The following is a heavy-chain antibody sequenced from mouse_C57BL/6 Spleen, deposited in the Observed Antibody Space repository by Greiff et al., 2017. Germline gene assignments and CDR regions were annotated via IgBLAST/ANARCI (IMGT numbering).Heavy chain of an antibody. Sequence: EVQLQQSGPELVKPGASVKISCKASGYSFTDYNMNWVKQSNGKSLEWIGEINPNYGTTSYNQKFKGKATLTVDQSSSTAYMQLNSLTSEDSAVYYCASTAFYSMDYAMDYWGQGTSVTVSS. CDR1: GYSFTDYN. CDR3: ASTAFYSMDYAMDY. V-gene: IGHV1-39*01. J-gene: IGHJ4*01. D-gene: IGHD2-5*01. CDR2: INPNYGTT.